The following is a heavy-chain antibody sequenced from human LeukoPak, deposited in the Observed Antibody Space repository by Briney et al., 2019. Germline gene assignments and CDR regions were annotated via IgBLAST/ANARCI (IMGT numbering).Heavy chain of an antibody. CDR2: IKEDGSET. V-gene: IGHV3-7*01. J-gene: IGHJ5*02. CDR3: AIGNRGGPLERA. Sequence: PGGSLRLSCAASDFAFSVYWMSWVRQAPGKGLEWVAHIKEDGSETYYVGSVRGRFTISRDNAKNSLYLQMNSLRADDTAVYYCAIGNRGGPLERAWGQGTLVTVSS. CDR1: DFAFSVYW. D-gene: IGHD3-10*01.